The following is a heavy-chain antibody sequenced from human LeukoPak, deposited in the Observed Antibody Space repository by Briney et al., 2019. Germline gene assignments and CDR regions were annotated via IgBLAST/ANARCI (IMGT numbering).Heavy chain of an antibody. D-gene: IGHD3-22*01. CDR3: AREEYYYDSSGYYFDY. Sequence: SVKVSCKASGGTFSSYAISWVRQAPGQGLEWMGRIIPILGIANYAQKFQGRVTITADKSTSTAYKELSSLRSEDTAVYYCAREEYYYDSSGYYFDYWGQGTLVTVSS. J-gene: IGHJ4*02. CDR1: GGTFSSYA. CDR2: IIPILGIA. V-gene: IGHV1-69*04.